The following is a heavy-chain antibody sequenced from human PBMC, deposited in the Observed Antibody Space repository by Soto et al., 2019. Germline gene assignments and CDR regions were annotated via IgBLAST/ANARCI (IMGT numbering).Heavy chain of an antibody. D-gene: IGHD4-17*01. CDR1: GYSFASYW. Sequence: GESLKISCQGSGYSFASYWIGWVRQMPGKDLEWMGIIYPGDSDTRYSPSFQGQVTISADKSINTAYLQWSSLKASDTAMYYCARPVSVTTSSLDYWGQGTLVTVSA. J-gene: IGHJ4*02. CDR3: ARPVSVTTSSLDY. CDR2: IYPGDSDT. V-gene: IGHV5-51*01.